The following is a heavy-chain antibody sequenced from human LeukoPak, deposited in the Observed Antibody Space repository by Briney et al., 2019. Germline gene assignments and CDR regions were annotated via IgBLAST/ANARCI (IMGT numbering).Heavy chain of an antibody. CDR3: ARYYDSSGYPDY. CDR2: ISGSGGST. CDR1: GLTFSSYA. D-gene: IGHD3-22*01. Sequence: GGSLRLSCAASGLTFSSYAMSWVRQAPGKGLEWVSAISGSGGSTYYADSVKGRFTISRDNSKNTLYLQMNSLRAEDTAVYYCARYYDSSGYPDYWGQGTLVTVSS. J-gene: IGHJ4*02. V-gene: IGHV3-23*01.